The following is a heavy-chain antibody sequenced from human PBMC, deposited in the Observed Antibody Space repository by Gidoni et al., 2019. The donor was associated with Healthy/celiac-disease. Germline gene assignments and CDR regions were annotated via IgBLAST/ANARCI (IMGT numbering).Heavy chain of an antibody. CDR2: IHHSGST. D-gene: IGHD6-19*01. CDR1: GYSINNNCY. J-gene: IGHJ5*01. Sequence: QVQLQESGPGLVKPSETLSLTCVVSGYSINNNCYWGWFRQPPGKGLEWIGSIHHSGSTYCNPSLRSRLTMSTDTSKNQFSLKLSSVTAADTAIYSCARAGQWLVGMDSWGQGTLVTVSS. CDR3: ARAGQWLVGMDS. V-gene: IGHV4-38-2*01.